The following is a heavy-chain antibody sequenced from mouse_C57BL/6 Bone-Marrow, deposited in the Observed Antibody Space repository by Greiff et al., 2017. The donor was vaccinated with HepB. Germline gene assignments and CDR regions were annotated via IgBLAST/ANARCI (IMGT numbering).Heavy chain of an antibody. Sequence: EVMLVESGGGLVQPGGSLKLSCAASGFTFSDYGMAWVRQAPRKGPEWVAFISNLAYSIYYADTVTGRFTISRENAKNTLYLEMSSLRSEDTAMYYCAGLDRQLRLRGYAMDYWGQGTSVTVSS. CDR1: GFTFSDYG. D-gene: IGHD3-2*02. CDR2: ISNLAYSI. J-gene: IGHJ4*01. V-gene: IGHV5-15*01. CDR3: AGLDRQLRLRGYAMDY.